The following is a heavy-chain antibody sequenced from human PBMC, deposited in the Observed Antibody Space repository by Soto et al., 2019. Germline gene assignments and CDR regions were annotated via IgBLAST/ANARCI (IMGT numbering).Heavy chain of an antibody. D-gene: IGHD3-10*01. CDR2: INVGNVKT. CDR1: GYSFTSYG. CDR3: ARDPEYGSGSLDV. V-gene: IGHV1-3*01. J-gene: IGHJ3*01. Sequence: QVQLVQSGAEVKKPGASVKVSCKASGYSFTSYGVHWVRQAPGQRLEWMGWINVGNVKTKYSEKFGGRVTIIRDTSASTVYMEMNSVRSEDTAIYYCARDPEYGSGSLDVWGQGTMVTVSS.